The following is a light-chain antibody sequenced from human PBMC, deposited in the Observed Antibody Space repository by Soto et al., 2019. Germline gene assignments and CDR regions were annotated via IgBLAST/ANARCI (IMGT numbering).Light chain of an antibody. CDR1: TGAVTSNHH. Sequence: QTVVTQEPSLTVSPGGTVTLTCGSSTGAVTSNHHPYWFQQKAGQAPRTLIYDTSNKHSWTPGRFSGSLLGDKAALTLSGAQPEDEAQYYCLLSYNAARVFGGGTKLTVL. CDR3: LLSYNAARV. J-gene: IGLJ2*01. V-gene: IGLV7-46*01. CDR2: DTS.